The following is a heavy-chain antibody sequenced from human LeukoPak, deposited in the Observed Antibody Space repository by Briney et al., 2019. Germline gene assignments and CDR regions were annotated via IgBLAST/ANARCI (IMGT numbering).Heavy chain of an antibody. CDR1: GYDFTTYW. CDR2: IYPGDSDT. CDR3: AIYLYYYGSGTSIAPFDP. D-gene: IGHD3-10*01. J-gene: IGHJ5*02. V-gene: IGHV5-51*01. Sequence: GESLKISCKGSGYDFTTYWIGWVRQMPGKGLEWMGIIYPGDSDTRYSPSFQGQVTISADKSIRTAYLQWSSLKASDSAMYYCAIYLYYYGSGTSIAPFDPWGQGTLVTVSS.